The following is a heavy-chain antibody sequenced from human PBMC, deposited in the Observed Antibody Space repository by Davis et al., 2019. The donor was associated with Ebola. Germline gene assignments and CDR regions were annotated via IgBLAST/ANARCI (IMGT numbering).Heavy chain of an antibody. CDR2: TYYRSKWYN. CDR3: ARDIAAAGTGEIRNDAFDI. CDR1: GDSVSSNSAA. Sequence: HSQTLSLTCAISGDSVSSNSAAWNWIRQSPSRGLEWLGRTYYRSKWYNDYAVSVKSRITINPDTSKNQFSLQLNSVTPEDTAVYYCARDIAAAGTGEIRNDAFDIWGQGTMVTVSS. D-gene: IGHD6-13*01. V-gene: IGHV6-1*01. J-gene: IGHJ3*02.